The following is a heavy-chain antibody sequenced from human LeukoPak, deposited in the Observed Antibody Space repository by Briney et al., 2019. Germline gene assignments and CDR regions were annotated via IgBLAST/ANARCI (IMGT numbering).Heavy chain of an antibody. CDR1: GGSISSGNFY. J-gene: IGHJ3*02. V-gene: IGHV4-61*02. D-gene: IGHD1-1*01. CDR2: FYTSGST. CDR3: TRDDVHDLSDAFDI. Sequence: SETLSLTCTVSGGSISSGNFYWSWIRQPAGKGLEWIGRFYTSGSTNYNPSLKSRVTILVDTSKNQFSLKLSSVTAADTAVYYCTRDDVHDLSDAFDIWGQGTMVTVSS.